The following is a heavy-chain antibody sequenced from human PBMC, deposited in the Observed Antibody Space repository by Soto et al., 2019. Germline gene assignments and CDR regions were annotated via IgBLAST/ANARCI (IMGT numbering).Heavy chain of an antibody. CDR3: AKKVIPAAMGYYYGMDV. V-gene: IGHV3-23*01. CDR1: GFTFSSYA. D-gene: IGHD2-2*01. CDR2: ISGSGGST. J-gene: IGHJ6*02. Sequence: GGSLRLCCAASGFTFSSYAMSWVRQAPGKGLEWVSAISGSGGSTYYADSVKGRFTISRDNSKNTLYLQMNSLRAEDTAVYYCAKKVIPAAMGYYYGMDVWGQGTTVTVSS.